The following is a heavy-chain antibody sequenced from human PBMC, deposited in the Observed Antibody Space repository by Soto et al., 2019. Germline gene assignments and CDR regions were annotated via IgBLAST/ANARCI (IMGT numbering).Heavy chain of an antibody. CDR1: GGTFSTYT. D-gene: IGHD4-4*01. J-gene: IGHJ5*02. V-gene: IGHV1-69*04. Sequence: SVKVSCKASGGTFSTYTITCVRPAPGQGLEWMGRIIPIIGIINYAQKFQGRVTISADKFTGTAYMELTGLRSDDTAVYYCAGDPDSHYNDSHASSYPWGQGTLVTVSS. CDR3: AGDPDSHYNDSHASSYP. CDR2: IIPIIGII.